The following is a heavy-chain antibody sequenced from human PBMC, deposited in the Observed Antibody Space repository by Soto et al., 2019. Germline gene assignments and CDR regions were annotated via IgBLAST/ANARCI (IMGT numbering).Heavy chain of an antibody. J-gene: IGHJ4*02. V-gene: IGHV4-59*01. CDR3: ARALSKDGYNYKGLDF. CDR2: IFHSGNA. D-gene: IGHD5-18*01. Sequence: PSETLSLTCTVSGGSIRNVYWSWIRQPPGKGLEWIGFIFHSGNAKYNPSLKSRVTMSVDTSKNQFSLSLDSVTAADTAVYYCARALSKDGYNYKGLDFWGLGTLVTVSS. CDR1: GGSIRNVY.